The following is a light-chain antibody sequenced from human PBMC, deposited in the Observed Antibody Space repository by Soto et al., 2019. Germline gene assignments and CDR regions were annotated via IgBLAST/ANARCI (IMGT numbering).Light chain of an antibody. J-gene: IGKJ4*01. CDR1: QSVDTS. CDR3: QQSYSIMPLT. Sequence: DIQMTQSPSSLSASVGDRITITCRASQSVDTSSNWYQQKPGTAPKLLIYGASSLRSGVPLRFSGSGSGTDFTLTISSLQPEDFATYYCQQSYSIMPLTCGGGTKVEIK. V-gene: IGKV1-39*01. CDR2: GAS.